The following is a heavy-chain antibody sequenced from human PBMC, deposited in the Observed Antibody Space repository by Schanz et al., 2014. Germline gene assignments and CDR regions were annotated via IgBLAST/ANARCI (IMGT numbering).Heavy chain of an antibody. Sequence: QVQLQESGPGLVKSSETLSLTCTVSGGSISSFYWGWIRQPAGKGLEWIGRIYTSGSTNYNPSLKSQVTMSLDPSKNHFSLKLSSVTAADTAVYYCARDRGYDFSFDPWGQGTLVTVSS. D-gene: IGHD3-3*01. CDR2: IYTSGST. CDR3: ARDRGYDFSFDP. J-gene: IGHJ5*02. CDR1: GGSISSFY. V-gene: IGHV4-4*07.